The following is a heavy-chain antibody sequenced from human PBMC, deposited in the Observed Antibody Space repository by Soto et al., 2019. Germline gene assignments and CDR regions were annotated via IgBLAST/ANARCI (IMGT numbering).Heavy chain of an antibody. CDR3: ARGDHYYDSSGYSGPFLAGYYFDY. D-gene: IGHD3-22*01. J-gene: IGHJ4*02. CDR2: IIPIFGTA. CDR1: GGTFSSYA. Sequence: ASVKVSCKASGGTFSSYAISWVRQAPGQGLEWMGGIIPIFGTANYAQKFQGRVTITADESTSTAYMELSSLRSEDTAVYYCARGDHYYDSSGYSGPFLAGYYFDYWGQGTLVTVSS. V-gene: IGHV1-69*13.